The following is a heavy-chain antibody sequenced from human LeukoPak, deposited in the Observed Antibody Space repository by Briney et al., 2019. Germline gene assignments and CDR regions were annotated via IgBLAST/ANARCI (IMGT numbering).Heavy chain of an antibody. D-gene: IGHD3-22*01. J-gene: IGHJ6*02. CDR2: IIPILGIA. Sequence: ASVTVSFKASGGTFSSYTISWVRQAPGQGLEWMGRIIPILGIANYAQKFQGRVTITADKSTSTAYMELSSLRSEDTAVYYCARDLDDSSGYWSYYYYGMDVWGQGTTVTVSS. CDR3: ARDLDDSSGYWSYYYYGMDV. V-gene: IGHV1-69*04. CDR1: GGTFSSYT.